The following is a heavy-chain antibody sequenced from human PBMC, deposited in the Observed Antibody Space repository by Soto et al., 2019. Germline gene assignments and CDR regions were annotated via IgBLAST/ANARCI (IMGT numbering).Heavy chain of an antibody. Sequence: QVQLVQSGAEVKKPGASVKVSCKASGYTFTGYYMHWVRQAPGQGLEWMGWINANSGGTSYAQKFQGWVTMTRDTSISTAYMELSRLRSDDTAVYYCARDRAGGYCSGGSCSPDAFDIWGQGTMVTVSS. D-gene: IGHD2-15*01. CDR2: INANSGGT. CDR1: GYTFTGYY. J-gene: IGHJ3*02. V-gene: IGHV1-2*04. CDR3: ARDRAGGYCSGGSCSPDAFDI.